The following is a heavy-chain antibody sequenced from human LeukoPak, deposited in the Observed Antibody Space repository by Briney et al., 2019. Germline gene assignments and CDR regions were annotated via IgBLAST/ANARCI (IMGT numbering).Heavy chain of an antibody. CDR2: IYHSGST. D-gene: IGHD3-9*01. CDR1: GGSISSSNW. V-gene: IGHV4-4*02. CDR3: ARTPSQHYYDILTGYSPDDAFDI. Sequence: SETLSLTCAVSGGSISSSNWWSWVRQPPGKGLEWIGEIYHSGSTNYNPSLKSRVTISVATSKNQFSLKLSSVTAADTAVYYCARTPSQHYYDILTGYSPDDAFDIWGQGTMVTVSS. J-gene: IGHJ3*02.